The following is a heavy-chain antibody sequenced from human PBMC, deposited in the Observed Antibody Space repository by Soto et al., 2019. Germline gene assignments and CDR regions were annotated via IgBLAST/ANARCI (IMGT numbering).Heavy chain of an antibody. CDR2: IYSGGST. D-gene: IGHD3-10*01. V-gene: IGHV3-53*01. Sequence: PGESLRLSCAASGFTVSSNYMSWVRQAPGKGLEWVSVIYSGGSTYYADSVKGRFTISRDNSKNTLYLQMNSLRAEDTAVYYCAREAASYYYASGSYRVWGQGTTVTVTS. J-gene: IGHJ6*02. CDR1: GFTVSSNY. CDR3: AREAASYYYASGSYRV.